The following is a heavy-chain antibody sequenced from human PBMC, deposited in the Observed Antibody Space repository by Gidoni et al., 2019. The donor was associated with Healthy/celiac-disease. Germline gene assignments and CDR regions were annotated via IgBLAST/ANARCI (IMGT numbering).Heavy chain of an antibody. V-gene: IGHV3-30*01. Sequence: QVQLVESGGGVVQPGRSPRLSCAAPGFTFSSYAMHWVRQAPGKGLEWVAVISYDGSNKYYADSVKGRFTISRDNSKNTLYLQMNSLRAEDTAVYYCARGVELPPSRYFDYWGQGTLVTVSS. CDR1: GFTFSSYA. D-gene: IGHD1-26*01. J-gene: IGHJ4*02. CDR2: ISYDGSNK. CDR3: ARGVELPPSRYFDY.